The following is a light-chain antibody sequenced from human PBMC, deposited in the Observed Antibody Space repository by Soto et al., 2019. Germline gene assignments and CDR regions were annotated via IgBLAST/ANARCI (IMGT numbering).Light chain of an antibody. J-gene: IGKJ3*01. CDR2: GAS. CDR3: QQYGRSPFN. V-gene: IGKV3-20*01. Sequence: EIVLTQSPGTLSLSPGERATLSCRASQRVSSNNLAWYQQRPGQPPRVVIYGASTRATGIPERFSGSGSGTDFTLTISRLEPEDFAVYYCQQYGRSPFNFGPGT. CDR1: QRVSSNN.